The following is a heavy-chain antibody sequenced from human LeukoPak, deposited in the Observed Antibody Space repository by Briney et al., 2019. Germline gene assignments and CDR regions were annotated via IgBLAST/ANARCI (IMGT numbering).Heavy chain of an antibody. Sequence: GGSLRLSCAASGFTFSSYAMSWVRQAPGKGLEWVANIKQDGSEKYYVDSVKGRFTISRDNAKNSLYLQMNSLRAEDTAVYYCARVWFGELWADYWGQGTLVTVSS. V-gene: IGHV3-7*01. CDR3: ARVWFGELWADY. J-gene: IGHJ4*02. CDR1: GFTFSSYA. D-gene: IGHD3-10*01. CDR2: IKQDGSEK.